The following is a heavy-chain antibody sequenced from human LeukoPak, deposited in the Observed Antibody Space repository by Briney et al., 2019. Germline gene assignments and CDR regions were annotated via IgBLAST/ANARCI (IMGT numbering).Heavy chain of an antibody. CDR3: AKVGPTVTFDY. D-gene: IGHD4-17*01. CDR2: ISYDGSNK. CDR1: GFTFSSYG. J-gene: IGHJ4*02. Sequence: GGSLSLSCAASGFTFSSYGMHWVRQAPGKGLEWVAVISYDGSNKYYADSVKGRFTISRDNSKNTLYLQMNSLRAEDTAVYYCAKVGPTVTFDYWGQGTLVTVSS. V-gene: IGHV3-30*18.